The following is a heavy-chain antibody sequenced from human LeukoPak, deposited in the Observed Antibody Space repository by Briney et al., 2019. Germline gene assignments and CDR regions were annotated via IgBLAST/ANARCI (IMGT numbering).Heavy chain of an antibody. CDR2: IKQDGSEK. Sequence: GGSLRLSCAASGFTFSSYWMSWVRQAPGKGLEWVANIKQDGSEKYYVDSVEGRFTISRDNAKKSLYLQMNSLRAEDTAVYYCAKYPGDGYNSYYFDYWGQGTLVTVSS. CDR3: AKYPGDGYNSYYFDY. D-gene: IGHD5-24*01. V-gene: IGHV3-7*03. J-gene: IGHJ4*02. CDR1: GFTFSSYW.